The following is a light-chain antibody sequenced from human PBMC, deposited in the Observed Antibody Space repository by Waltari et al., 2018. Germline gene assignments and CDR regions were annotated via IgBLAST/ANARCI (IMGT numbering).Light chain of an antibody. J-gene: IGLJ2*01. Sequence: QSALTQPASVSGSPGQSITIPCTGTSSDVGCYNYVSWYQQHPGKAPKLMIYDVSDRPSGVSSRFSGSKYGNTASLIISGLQAEDEADYYCSSYTGSSTLVVFGGGTKLTVL. CDR1: SSDVGCYNY. V-gene: IGLV2-14*03. CDR3: SSYTGSSTLVV. CDR2: DVS.